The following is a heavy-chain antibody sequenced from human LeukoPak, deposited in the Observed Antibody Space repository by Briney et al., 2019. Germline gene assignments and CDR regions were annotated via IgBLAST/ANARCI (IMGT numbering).Heavy chain of an antibody. CDR1: GGSIGGYY. Sequence: SETLSLTCTVSGGSIGGYYWSWIRQPPGKGLEWIGYIHYTGNTNYNPSLKSRVIISLDTSKNQFSLKLTSVTAADTAVYYCARYAATSGPNWFDPWGQGALVTVSS. CDR2: IHYTGNT. J-gene: IGHJ5*02. V-gene: IGHV4-59*01. D-gene: IGHD2-2*01. CDR3: ARYAATSGPNWFDP.